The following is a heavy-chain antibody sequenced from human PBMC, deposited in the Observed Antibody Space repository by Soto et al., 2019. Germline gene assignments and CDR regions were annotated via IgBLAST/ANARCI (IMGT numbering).Heavy chain of an antibody. J-gene: IGHJ4*02. Sequence: PSETLSLTCAVYGGSFSVYYWSLIRQPPGKGLEWIGEINHSGSTNYNPSLKSRVTISVDTSKNQFSLKLSSVTAADTAVYYCASRGLWWYIYYFDYWGQGTLVTVSS. CDR2: INHSGST. V-gene: IGHV4-34*01. CDR1: GGSFSVYY. CDR3: ASRGLWWYIYYFDY. D-gene: IGHD2-21*01.